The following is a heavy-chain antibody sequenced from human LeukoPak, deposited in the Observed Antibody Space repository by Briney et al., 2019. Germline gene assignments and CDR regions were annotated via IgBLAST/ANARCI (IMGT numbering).Heavy chain of an antibody. D-gene: IGHD4-17*01. J-gene: IGHJ5*02. CDR3: AKPRDYVWFDP. CDR1: GFTFSSYA. V-gene: IGHV3-23*01. Sequence: EVSLRLFWAANGFTFSSYAMSGVRQAPGKGLERVSAISGSGGSTYYADSVKGRFTISRDNSKNTLYLQMNSLRAEDTAVYYCAKPRDYVWFDPWGQGTLVIVSS. CDR2: ISGSGGST.